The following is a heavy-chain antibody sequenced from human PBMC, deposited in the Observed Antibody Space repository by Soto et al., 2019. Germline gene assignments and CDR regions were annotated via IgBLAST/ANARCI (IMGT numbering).Heavy chain of an antibody. CDR3: ARVSRGSLRPHYYYYMDV. Sequence: PGGSLRLSCASSGFTVSSNYMSWVRQAPGKGLEWVSVIYSGGSTYYADSVKGRFTISRHNSKNTLYLQMNSLRAEDTAVYYCARVSRGSLRPHYYYYMDVWGKGTTVTVSS. V-gene: IGHV3-53*04. J-gene: IGHJ6*03. CDR1: GFTVSSNY. D-gene: IGHD6-6*01. CDR2: IYSGGST.